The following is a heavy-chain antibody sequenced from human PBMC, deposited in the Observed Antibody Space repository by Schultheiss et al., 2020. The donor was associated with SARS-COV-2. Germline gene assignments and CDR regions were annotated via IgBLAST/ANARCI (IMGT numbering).Heavy chain of an antibody. CDR2: IYYSGST. CDR3: ARTNLGYCSSTSCYPGSDYYYMEV. J-gene: IGHJ6*03. V-gene: IGHV4-59*01. D-gene: IGHD2-2*01. Sequence: SETLSLTCTVSGGSISSYYWSWIRQPPGKGLEWIGYIYYSGSTNYNPSLKSRVTLSVDTYKNQFSLKLSSVTAADTAVYYCARTNLGYCSSTSCYPGSDYYYMEVWGKGTPVPVSS. CDR1: GGSISSYY.